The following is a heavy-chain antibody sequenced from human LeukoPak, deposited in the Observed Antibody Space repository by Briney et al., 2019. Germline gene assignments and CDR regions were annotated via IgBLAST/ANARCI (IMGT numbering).Heavy chain of an antibody. J-gene: IGHJ6*03. D-gene: IGHD3-16*01. Sequence: GGSLRLSCVVSGFTFSNYSMNWVRQAPGKGLEWVSYISSSRTSKYYADSVKGRFTISRDSAKSSLYLQMNTLRVEDTAVYYCARSWGAAYYYYMDVWGKGTTVTVSS. CDR2: ISSSRTSK. CDR1: GFTFSNYS. V-gene: IGHV3-48*01. CDR3: ARSWGAAYYYYMDV.